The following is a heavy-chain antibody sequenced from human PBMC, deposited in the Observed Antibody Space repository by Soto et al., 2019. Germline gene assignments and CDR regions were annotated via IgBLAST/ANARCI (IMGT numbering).Heavy chain of an antibody. CDR2: IIPIPDIT. V-gene: IGHV1-69*08. J-gene: IGHJ3*01. Sequence: QVQLVQSGAEVRKPGSSVKVSCKAPGGTFSTYIISWVRQAPGQGLEWMGRIIPIPDITNYAQKFQGRVTFTADRSTSTAYMELTSLKSEDTAVYYCARDRITTRGDAFDLWGQGTRVTVSS. D-gene: IGHD3-3*01. CDR3: ARDRITTRGDAFDL. CDR1: GGTFSTYI.